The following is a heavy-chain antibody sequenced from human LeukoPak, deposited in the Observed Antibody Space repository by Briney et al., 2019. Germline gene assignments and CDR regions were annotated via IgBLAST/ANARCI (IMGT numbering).Heavy chain of an antibody. V-gene: IGHV1-24*01. CDR3: ATDVYGSGSYREDAFDI. Sequence: ASVKVSCKVSRYTLTELPMHWVRQAPGKGLEWMGGFDPEDGETIYAQKFQGRVTMTEDTSTDTAYMELSSLRSEDTAVYYCATDVYGSGSYREDAFDIWGQGTMVTVSS. CDR1: RYTLTELP. D-gene: IGHD3-10*01. CDR2: FDPEDGET. J-gene: IGHJ3*02.